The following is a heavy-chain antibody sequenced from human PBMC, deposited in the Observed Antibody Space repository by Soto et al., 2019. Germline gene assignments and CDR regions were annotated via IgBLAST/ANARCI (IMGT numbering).Heavy chain of an antibody. D-gene: IGHD5-18*01. Sequence: SVKVSCKASGGTFSSYAMSWVRQAPGQGLEWMGGIIPIFGTANYAQKFQGRVTITADKSTSTAYMELSSLRSEDTAVYYCARSSFGYSYGLHFDYWGQGPLVTVSS. J-gene: IGHJ4*02. CDR2: IIPIFGTA. V-gene: IGHV1-69*06. CDR3: ARSSFGYSYGLHFDY. CDR1: GGTFSSYA.